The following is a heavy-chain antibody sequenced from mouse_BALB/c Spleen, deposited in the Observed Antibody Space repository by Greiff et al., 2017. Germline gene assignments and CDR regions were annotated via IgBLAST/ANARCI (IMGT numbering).Heavy chain of an antibody. CDR2: IYPGDGDT. Sequence: QVQLQQSGPELVKPGASVKISCKASGYAFSSSWMNWVKQRPGQGLEWIGRIYPGDGDTNYNGKFKGKATLTADKSSSTAYMQLSSLTSVDSAVYFCARWGYDGYWGFDYWGQGTTLTVSS. J-gene: IGHJ2*01. CDR1: GYAFSSSW. CDR3: ARWGYDGYWGFDY. V-gene: IGHV1-82*01. D-gene: IGHD2-3*01.